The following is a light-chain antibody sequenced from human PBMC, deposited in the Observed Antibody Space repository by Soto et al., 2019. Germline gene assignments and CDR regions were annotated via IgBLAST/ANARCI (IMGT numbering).Light chain of an antibody. J-gene: IGKJ5*01. V-gene: IGKV1-39*01. CDR3: QQSDSTTIT. CDR1: QSISSY. CDR2: AAS. Sequence: DIQMTQSPSSLSASVGDRVTITCRASQSISSYLNWYQQKPGKAPKLLIYAASSLQSGVPSRFSGSGSGTDFTLTISSLQPEDFATYYCQQSDSTTITFGKGTRLEIK.